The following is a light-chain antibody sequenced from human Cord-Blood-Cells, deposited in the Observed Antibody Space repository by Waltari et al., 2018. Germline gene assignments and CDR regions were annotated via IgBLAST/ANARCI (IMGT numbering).Light chain of an antibody. J-gene: IGLJ1*01. V-gene: IGLV3-19*01. CDR3: NSRDSSGNPYV. CDR2: GKN. CDR1: SLRSYY. Sequence: SSELTQDPAVSVALGQTVRITCQGESLRSYYASWYQQKPGQAPVLVIYGKNNRPSGSPVRFSGSSSGNTASLTITGAQAEDEADYYCNSRDSSGNPYVFGTGTKVTVL.